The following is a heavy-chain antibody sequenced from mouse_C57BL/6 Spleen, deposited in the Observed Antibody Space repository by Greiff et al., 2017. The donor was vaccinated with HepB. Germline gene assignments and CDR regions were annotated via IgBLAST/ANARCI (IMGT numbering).Heavy chain of an antibody. CDR2: ISYDGSN. V-gene: IGHV3-6*01. CDR3: AELVFITTAYYFDY. D-gene: IGHD1-1*01. J-gene: IGHJ2*01. CDR1: GYSITSGYY. Sequence: EVKLQESGPGLVKPSQSLSLTCSVTGYSITSGYYWNWIRQFPGNKLEWMGYISYDGSNNYNPSLKNRISITRDTSKNQFFLKLNSVTTEDTATYYCAELVFITTAYYFDYWGQGTTLTVSS.